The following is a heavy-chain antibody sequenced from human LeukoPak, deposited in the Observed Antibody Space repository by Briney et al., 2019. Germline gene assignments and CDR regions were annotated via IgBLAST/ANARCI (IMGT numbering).Heavy chain of an antibody. V-gene: IGHV3-74*01. CDR1: GLTLSRYW. CDR2: INSDGSYT. D-gene: IGHD2-2*01. J-gene: IGHJ5*02. Sequence: GGSLRLSCLGSGLTLSRYWMHWVRQTPGKGLVWLSRINSDGSYTNYADSVKGRFTISRDNAKNTLYLQMNSLRAEDTAVYYCARGYCSSTSCYYASWFDPWGQGTLVTVSS. CDR3: ARGYCSSTSCYYASWFDP.